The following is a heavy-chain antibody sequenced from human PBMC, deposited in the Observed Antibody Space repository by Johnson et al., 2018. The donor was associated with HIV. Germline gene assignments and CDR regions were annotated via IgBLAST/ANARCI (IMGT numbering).Heavy chain of an antibody. D-gene: IGHD6-13*01. Sequence: VQLVESGGGVVQPGRSLRLSCAASGFIFSTYGIHWVRQTPGKGLEWVAGMSYDGSNKYYADSVKGRFTISRDNSKNTLYLQMNSLRAEDTAVYYCAKCIWGSSLIDAFDTWGQWTRVTASS. CDR2: MSYDGSNK. CDR3: AKCIWGSSLIDAFDT. J-gene: IGHJ3*02. CDR1: GFIFSTYG. V-gene: IGHV3-33*06.